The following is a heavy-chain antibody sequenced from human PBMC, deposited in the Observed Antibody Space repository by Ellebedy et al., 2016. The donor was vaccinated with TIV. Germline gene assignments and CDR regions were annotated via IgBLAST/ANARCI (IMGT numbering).Heavy chain of an antibody. Sequence: GESLKISXAASVFTFSTYTMNWVRQAPGKGLEWVSSISSSSNYIYYADSVEGRFTISRDNAKNSLYLQMNSLRAEDTAVYYCANWNFCFDYWGQGTLVTVSS. J-gene: IGHJ4*02. V-gene: IGHV3-21*01. CDR1: VFTFSTYT. CDR2: ISSSSNYI. D-gene: IGHD1-7*01. CDR3: ANWNFCFDY.